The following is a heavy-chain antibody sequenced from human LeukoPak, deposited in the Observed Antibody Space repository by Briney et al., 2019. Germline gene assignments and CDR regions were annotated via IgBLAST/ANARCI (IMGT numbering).Heavy chain of an antibody. V-gene: IGHV4-4*07. J-gene: IGHJ4*02. CDR3: ARDPDGSGSYDY. Sequence: SETLSLTCTVSGGSISSHYWSWIRQPAGKGLEWIGRMYSSGSTDYNPSLKSRVTMSVDTSKNQFSLKLSSVTAADTAVYYCARDPDGSGSYDYWGQGTLVTVSS. CDR2: MYSSGST. D-gene: IGHD3-10*01. CDR1: GGSISSHY.